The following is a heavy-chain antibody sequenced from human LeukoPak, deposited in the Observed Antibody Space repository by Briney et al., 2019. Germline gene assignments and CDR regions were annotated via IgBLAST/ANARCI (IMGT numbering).Heavy chain of an antibody. V-gene: IGHV3-21*01. J-gene: IGHJ6*02. Sequence: PGGSLRLSCAASGFTFSSYSMNWVRQAPGKGLEWVPSISSSSSYIYYADSVKGRFTISRDNAKNSLYLQMNSLRAEDTAVYYCARVDIWGIAAAGTGTGYYYYGMDVWGQGTTVTVSS. CDR2: ISSSSSYI. CDR1: GFTFSSYS. CDR3: ARVDIWGIAAAGTGTGYYYYGMDV. D-gene: IGHD6-13*01.